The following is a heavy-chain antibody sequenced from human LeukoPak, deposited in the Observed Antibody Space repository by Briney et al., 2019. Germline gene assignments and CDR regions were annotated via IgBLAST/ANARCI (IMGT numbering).Heavy chain of an antibody. CDR1: GGSISSYY. V-gene: IGHV4-59*12. J-gene: IGHJ4*02. Sequence: PSETLSLTCTVSGGSISSYYWSWIRQPPGKGLEWIGYIYYSGSTYYNPSLKSRVTISVDTSKNQFSLKLSSVTAADTAVYYCARSDYYGSGSYYNQLYYFDYWGQGTLVTVSS. CDR2: IYYSGST. D-gene: IGHD3-10*01. CDR3: ARSDYYGSGSYYNQLYYFDY.